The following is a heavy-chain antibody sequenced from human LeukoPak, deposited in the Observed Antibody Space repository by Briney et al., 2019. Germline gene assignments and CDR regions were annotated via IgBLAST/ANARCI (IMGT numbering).Heavy chain of an antibody. D-gene: IGHD5-24*01. CDR3: AREINGQRLDAFDI. Sequence: SETLSLTCAVYGGSFSGYHWSWIRQPPGKGLEWIGEINHSGSTNYNPSLKSRVTISVDTSKNQFSLKLSSVTAADTAVYYCAREINGQRLDAFDIWGQGTMVTVSS. J-gene: IGHJ3*02. CDR2: INHSGST. CDR1: GGSFSGYH. V-gene: IGHV4-34*01.